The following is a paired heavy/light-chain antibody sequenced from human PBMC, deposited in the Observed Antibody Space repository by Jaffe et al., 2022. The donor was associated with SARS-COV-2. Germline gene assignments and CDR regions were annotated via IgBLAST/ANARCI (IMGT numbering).Light chain of an antibody. CDR1: NIGSKS. CDR3: QVWDSSSDHLYVV. V-gene: IGLV3-21*02. CDR2: DDS. Sequence: SYVLTQPPSVSVAPGQTARITCGGNNIGSKSVHWYQQKPGQAPVLVVYDDSDRPSGIPERFSGSNSGNTATLTISRVEAGDEADYYCQVWDSSSDHLYVVFGGGTKLTVL. J-gene: IGLJ2*01.
Heavy chain of an antibody. D-gene: IGHD2-2*01. CDR2: ISWNSGSI. V-gene: IGHV3-9*01. CDR3: AKGGCSTSCPAYGMDV. J-gene: IGHJ6*02. CDR1: GFTFDDYA. Sequence: EVQLVESGGGLVQPGRSLRLSCAASGFTFDDYAMHWVRQAPGKGLEWVSGISWNSGSIGYADSVKGRFTISRDNAKNSLYLQMNSLRAEDTALYYCAKGGCSTSCPAYGMDVWGQGTTVTVSS.